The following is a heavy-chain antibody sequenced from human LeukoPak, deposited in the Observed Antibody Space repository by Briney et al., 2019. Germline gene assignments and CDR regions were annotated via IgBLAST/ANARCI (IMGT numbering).Heavy chain of an antibody. V-gene: IGHV3-20*04. Sequence: GGSLRLSCTASGFTFGDYAMSWFRQAPGKGLEWVSVIYSGGSTYYADSVKGRFTISRDNAKNSLYLQMNSLRAEDMALYYCAKGGYGHYYYMDVWGKGTTVTVSS. CDR2: IYSGGST. CDR3: AKGGYGHYYYMDV. J-gene: IGHJ6*03. D-gene: IGHD5-12*01. CDR1: GFTFGDYA.